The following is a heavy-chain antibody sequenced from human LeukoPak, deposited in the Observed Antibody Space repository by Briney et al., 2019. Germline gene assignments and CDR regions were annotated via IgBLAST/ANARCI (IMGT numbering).Heavy chain of an antibody. CDR1: GGSISSYY. D-gene: IGHD3-22*01. J-gene: IGHJ4*02. Sequence: SETLSLTCTVSGGSISSYYWSWIRQPPGKGLEWIGYIYYGGSTNYNPSLKSRVTISVDTSKNQFSLKLSSVTAADTAVYYCASQDYYDSSGYYLGYWGQGTLVTVSS. CDR2: IYYGGST. CDR3: ASQDYYDSSGYYLGY. V-gene: IGHV4-59*08.